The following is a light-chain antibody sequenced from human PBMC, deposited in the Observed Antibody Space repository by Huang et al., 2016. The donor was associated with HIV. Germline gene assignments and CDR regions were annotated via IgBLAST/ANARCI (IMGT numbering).Light chain of an antibody. Sequence: EIVLTQSPGTLSLSPGERATLSCRASQTFSSTYLAWYQQKPGQPPRLLIYGASSRAPGIPDRFSGSGSGPDFALTISRLEPEDFAVYYCQQSHTSPFTFGPGTKVDIK. V-gene: IGKV3-20*01. CDR3: QQSHTSPFT. J-gene: IGKJ3*01. CDR1: QTFSSTY. CDR2: GAS.